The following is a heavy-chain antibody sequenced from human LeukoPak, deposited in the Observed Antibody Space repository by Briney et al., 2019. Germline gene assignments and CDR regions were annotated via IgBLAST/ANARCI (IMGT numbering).Heavy chain of an antibody. V-gene: IGHV3-30-3*01. CDR1: GFTFSSYA. CDR3: AREEAAAGPHYYYYGMDV. CDR2: ISYDGSNK. D-gene: IGHD6-13*01. Sequence: PGRSLRLSCAASGFTFSSYAMHWGRQAPGKGLEWVAVISYDGSNKYYADSVKGRFTISIDNSKNTLYLQMNSLRAEDTAVYYCAREEAAAGPHYYYYGMDVWGQGTTVTVSS. J-gene: IGHJ6*02.